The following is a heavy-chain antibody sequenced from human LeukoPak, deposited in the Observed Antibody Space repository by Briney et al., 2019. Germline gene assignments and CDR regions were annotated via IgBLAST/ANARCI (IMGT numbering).Heavy chain of an antibody. CDR3: AKGSYYDSSGTYYFDY. Sequence: RGSLGLSCAASGFTFSSYAMNWVRQAPGKGLEWVSAISGNGDNTYYADSVKGRFTISRDNSKNTLYLQMNSLRAEDTALYYCAKGSYYDSSGTYYFDYWGQGTLVTVSS. J-gene: IGHJ4*02. D-gene: IGHD3-22*01. CDR1: GFTFSSYA. V-gene: IGHV3-23*01. CDR2: ISGNGDNT.